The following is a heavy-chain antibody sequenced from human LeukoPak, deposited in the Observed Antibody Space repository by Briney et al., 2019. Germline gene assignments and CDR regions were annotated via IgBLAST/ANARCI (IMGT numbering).Heavy chain of an antibody. D-gene: IGHD1-26*01. CDR1: GGSISSYY. Sequence: SETLSLTCTVSGGSISSYYWSWIRQPPGKGLEWIGYISYSGSTNYNPSLKSRVTISVDTSKNQFSLKLSSVTAADTAVYYCASNSGSRGYWGQGTLVTVSS. CDR3: ASNSGSRGY. J-gene: IGHJ4*02. CDR2: ISYSGST. V-gene: IGHV4-59*01.